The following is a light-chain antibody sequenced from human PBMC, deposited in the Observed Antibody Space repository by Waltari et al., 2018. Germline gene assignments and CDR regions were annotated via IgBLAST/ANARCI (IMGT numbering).Light chain of an antibody. CDR3: QQYYTAPYT. CDR1: QSLLYNSNNKNY. CDR2: WAS. Sequence: DIVMTQSPDSLAESLGEKATINCKSNQSLLYNSNNKNYLAWYQQKPGQPLKLFFYWASSRESGVPDRFSGSGSGTDFTLTIGSLQAEDVAVYYCQQYYTAPYTFGQGTKLEIK. J-gene: IGKJ2*01. V-gene: IGKV4-1*01.